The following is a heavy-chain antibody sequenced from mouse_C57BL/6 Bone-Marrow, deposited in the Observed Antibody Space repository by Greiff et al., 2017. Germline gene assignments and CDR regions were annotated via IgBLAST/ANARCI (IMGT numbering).Heavy chain of an antibody. CDR2: IYPGDGDT. J-gene: IGHJ3*01. D-gene: IGHD2-2*01. Sequence: VQLQQSGPELVKPGASVKLSCKASGYAFSSSWMNWVKQRPGKGLEWIGRIYPGDGDTNYNGKFKGKATLTADKSSSTAYVQLSSLTSEDSAVYYCARGGYDAWFAYWGQGTMVTVSA. V-gene: IGHV1-82*01. CDR1: GYAFSSSW. CDR3: ARGGYDAWFAY.